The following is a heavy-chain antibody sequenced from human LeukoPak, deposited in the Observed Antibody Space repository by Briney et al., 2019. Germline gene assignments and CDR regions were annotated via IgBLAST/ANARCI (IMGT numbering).Heavy chain of an antibody. Sequence: GGSLRLSCVASGFIFSDYYMSWIRQALGKGLEWLSYLSSSGGDTYNADSVKGRFTISRDNAKNSLYLQVNSLTVEDTAVYYCARGRSGGHTGDAFDIWGQGTVVTVSS. V-gene: IGHV3-11*01. CDR3: ARGRSGGHTGDAFDI. D-gene: IGHD4-23*01. J-gene: IGHJ3*02. CDR1: GFIFSDYY. CDR2: LSSSGGDT.